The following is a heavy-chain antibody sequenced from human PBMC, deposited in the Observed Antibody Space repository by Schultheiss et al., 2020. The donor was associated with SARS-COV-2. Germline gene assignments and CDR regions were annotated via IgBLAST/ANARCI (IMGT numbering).Heavy chain of an antibody. V-gene: IGHV4-4*07. Sequence: SETLSLTCTVSGGSISSYYWSWIRQPPGKGLEWIGRIYTSGSTNYNPSLKSRVTISVDTSKNQFSLKLSSVTAADTAVYYCAREYSSSFVDYWGQGTLVTVSS. CDR1: GGSISSYY. CDR3: AREYSSSFVDY. CDR2: IYTSGST. J-gene: IGHJ4*02. D-gene: IGHD6-6*01.